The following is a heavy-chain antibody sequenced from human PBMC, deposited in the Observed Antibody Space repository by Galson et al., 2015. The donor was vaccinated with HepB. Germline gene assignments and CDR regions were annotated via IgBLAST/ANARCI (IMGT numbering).Heavy chain of an antibody. Sequence: CAISGDSVSSRTAAWNWIRQSPSRGLEWLGRTYYRSKWYNDYAVSVKSRTTINPDTSKNQFSLQLSSVTPDDTAVYYCARDSFYDNTGYPVPRNFGVDVWGQGTTVTVSS. D-gene: IGHD3-22*01. CDR1: GDSVSSRTAA. CDR2: TYYRSKWYN. J-gene: IGHJ6*02. CDR3: ARDSFYDNTGYPVPRNFGVDV. V-gene: IGHV6-1*01.